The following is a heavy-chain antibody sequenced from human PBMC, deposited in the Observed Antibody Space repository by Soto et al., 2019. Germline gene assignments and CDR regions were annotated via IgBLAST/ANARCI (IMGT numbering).Heavy chain of an antibody. CDR3: ASQPLAYCSSTSCSHEGYYYYGMAV. CDR1: GYSFTSYW. CDR2: IDPSDSYT. Sequence: PGESLKISCKGSGYSFTSYWISWVRQMPGKGLEWMGRIDPSDSYTNYSPSFQGHVTISADKSISTAYLQWSSLKASDTAMYYCASQPLAYCSSTSCSHEGYYYYGMAVWGKGTTFTASS. J-gene: IGHJ6*04. V-gene: IGHV5-10-1*01. D-gene: IGHD2-2*01.